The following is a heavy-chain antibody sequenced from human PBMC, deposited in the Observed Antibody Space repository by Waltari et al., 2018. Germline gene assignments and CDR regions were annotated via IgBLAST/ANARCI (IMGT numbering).Heavy chain of an antibody. CDR3: ARQGVGAFDY. D-gene: IGHD1-26*01. CDR2: IYHGGIT. V-gene: IGHV4-38-2*01. CDR1: GYSISSGYY. Sequence: QVQLQESGPGLGEPSETLSLTCAVSGYSISSGYYWGWIRKPPGKGREWIGSIYHGGITYYNPSLKRRVTISVYTSKNQFSLKLSSVPAADTAVYYCARQGVGAFDYWGHGTLVTVSS. J-gene: IGHJ4*01.